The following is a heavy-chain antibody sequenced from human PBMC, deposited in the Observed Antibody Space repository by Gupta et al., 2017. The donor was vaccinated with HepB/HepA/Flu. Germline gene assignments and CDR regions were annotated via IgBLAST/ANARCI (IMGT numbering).Heavy chain of an antibody. CDR3: ARGTRRGGNIVPFDF. V-gene: IGHV1-2*02. CDR2: LNPNSGGT. Sequence: QVQLVQSGTEVKKPGASVRVYCKASGYTFTDYYIHWVRQAPGHGLEWMGWLNPNSGGTNYAQKFQGRATLTRDTSISTAYMEVNTLKSDDTAIYYCARGTRRGGNIVPFDFWGQGTLVTVSS. J-gene: IGHJ5*01. D-gene: IGHD5-12*01. CDR1: GYTFTDYY.